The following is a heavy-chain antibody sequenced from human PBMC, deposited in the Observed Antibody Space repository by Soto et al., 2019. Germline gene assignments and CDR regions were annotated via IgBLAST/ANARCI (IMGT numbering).Heavy chain of an antibody. D-gene: IGHD5-12*01. V-gene: IGHV4-34*01. CDR1: GGSFSAYY. Sequence: QVQLQQWGAGLLKPSETLSLTCAVYGGSFSAYYWSWIRQPPGKGLEWIGEIYHSGSTNYNPSLNSRVTISVDRSKNQFSLKLSSVTAADMAAYYCARGVGYAGVDYWGQGTLVTVSS. J-gene: IGHJ4*02. CDR3: ARGVGYAGVDY. CDR2: IYHSGST.